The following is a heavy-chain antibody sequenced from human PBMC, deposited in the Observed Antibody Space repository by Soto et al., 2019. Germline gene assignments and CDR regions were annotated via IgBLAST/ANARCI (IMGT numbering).Heavy chain of an antibody. CDR2: ISYDGSNK. J-gene: IGHJ4*02. CDR3: ARDRGVAGPDY. V-gene: IGHV3-30-3*01. Sequence: QVQLVESGGGVVQPGRSLRLSCAASGFTFSSYAMHWVRQAPGKGLEWVAVISYDGSNKYYADSVKGRFTISRDNSKNTLYLQMNSLRAEETAVYYCARDRGVAGPDYWGQGTLVTVSS. CDR1: GFTFSSYA. D-gene: IGHD6-19*01.